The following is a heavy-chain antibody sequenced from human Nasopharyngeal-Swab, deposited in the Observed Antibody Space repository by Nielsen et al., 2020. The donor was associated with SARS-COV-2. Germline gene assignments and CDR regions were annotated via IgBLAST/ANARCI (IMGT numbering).Heavy chain of an antibody. CDR1: GFTFSSFA. D-gene: IGHD3-3*01. V-gene: IGHV3-30*04. J-gene: IGHJ6*03. Sequence: GGSLRLSCAASGFTFSSFAMHWVRQAPGKGLEWVGLISYDGSHENYADSVRGRFTISRDNSEDTVHLQMNSLRPEDTAVYYCARDSVYNFGVFIITTSSMDVWGKGTTVTVSS. CDR2: ISYDGSHE. CDR3: ARDSVYNFGVFIITTSSMDV.